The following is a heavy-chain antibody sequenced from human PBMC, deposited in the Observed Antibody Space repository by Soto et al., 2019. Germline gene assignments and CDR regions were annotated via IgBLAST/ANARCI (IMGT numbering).Heavy chain of an antibody. CDR3: ARDQSDSGGMDV. V-gene: IGHV4-59*01. D-gene: IGHD2-21*02. J-gene: IGHJ6*02. Sequence: SETLSPTCTVSGGSSSSFYWSRIRQPPGKGLEWIGYIYYSGSTNYNPSLKSRVTISVDTSRNQFSLRLSSLTAADTAVYYCARDQSDSGGMDVWGQGTTVTVAS. CDR2: IYYSGST. CDR1: GGSSSSFY.